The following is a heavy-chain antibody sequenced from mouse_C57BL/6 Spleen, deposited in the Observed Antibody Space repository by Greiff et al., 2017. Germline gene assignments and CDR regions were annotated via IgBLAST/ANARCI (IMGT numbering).Heavy chain of an antibody. CDR3: ARRGEWYFDV. CDR2: IHPNSGST. J-gene: IGHJ1*03. CDR1: GYTFTSYW. V-gene: IGHV1-64*01. Sequence: QVQLQQPGAELVKPGASVTLSCKASGYTFTSYWMHWVKQRPGQGLEWIGMIHPNSGSTNYNEKFKSKATLTVDKSSSTAYMQLSSLTSEDSAVYYCARRGEWYFDVWGTGTTVTVSS.